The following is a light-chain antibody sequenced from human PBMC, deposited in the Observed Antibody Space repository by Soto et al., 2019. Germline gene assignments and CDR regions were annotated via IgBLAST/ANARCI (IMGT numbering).Light chain of an antibody. CDR2: DAS. V-gene: IGKV3-15*01. CDR1: HSVRSD. Sequence: VVVTQSPATLSVSPGERATLSCRASHSVRSDLAWYQQKPGQSPRLLIFDASTRATGIPARFSASGSGTEFTLTISNLQSKDFAVYYCHQYNTWPPITFGQGTRLEI. CDR3: HQYNTWPPIT. J-gene: IGKJ5*01.